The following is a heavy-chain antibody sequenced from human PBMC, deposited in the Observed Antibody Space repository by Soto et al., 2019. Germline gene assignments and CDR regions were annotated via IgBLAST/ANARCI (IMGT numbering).Heavy chain of an antibody. Sequence: TLSLTCTVSGGSVSSNNYYWSWIRQPPGKGLEWIGYIYYTGSTNFNPSLKSRVTISLDTSKNQFSLKLSSVTAADTAVYYCARDLGPSKGTYYDYWGQGTLVTVSS. V-gene: IGHV4-61*01. CDR2: IYYTGST. CDR1: GGSVSSNNYY. D-gene: IGHD3-10*01. J-gene: IGHJ4*02. CDR3: ARDLGPSKGTYYDY.